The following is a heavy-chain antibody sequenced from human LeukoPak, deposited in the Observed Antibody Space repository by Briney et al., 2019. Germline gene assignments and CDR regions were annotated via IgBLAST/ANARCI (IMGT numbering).Heavy chain of an antibody. CDR1: GFTFSSYW. J-gene: IGHJ3*02. CDR2: INSDGSST. CDR3: ARDQAYYYDSSGYYSGDDAFDI. V-gene: IGHV3-74*01. Sequence: GGSLRLSYAASGFTFSSYWMHWVRQAPGKGLVWVSRINSDGSSTSYADSVKGRFTISRDNAKNTLYLQMNSLRAEDTAVYYCARDQAYYYDSSGYYSGDDAFDIWGQGTMVTVSS. D-gene: IGHD3-22*01.